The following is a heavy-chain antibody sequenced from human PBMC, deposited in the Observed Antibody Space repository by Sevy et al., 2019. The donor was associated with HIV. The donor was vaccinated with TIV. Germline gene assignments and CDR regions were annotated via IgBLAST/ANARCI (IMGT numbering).Heavy chain of an antibody. D-gene: IGHD3-9*01. CDR1: GGSISSSNYY. J-gene: IGHJ5*02. Sequence: SETLSLTCTVSGGSISSSNYYWGWIRQPPGKGLEWIGSIYYSGSPYYNPSLKSRVTISVDTSKNQSFLNLSSVTAPDTAVYYCAGMEVGGYDLLTGRSTGWFDPWGQGTLVTVSS. V-gene: IGHV4-39*01. CDR3: AGMEVGGYDLLTGRSTGWFDP. CDR2: IYYSGSP.